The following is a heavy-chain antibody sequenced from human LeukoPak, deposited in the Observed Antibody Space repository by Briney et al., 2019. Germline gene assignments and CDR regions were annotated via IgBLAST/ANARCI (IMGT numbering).Heavy chain of an antibody. CDR3: ARGGYCSSTSCSHHYYYGMDV. J-gene: IGHJ6*02. V-gene: IGHV1-18*01. CDR1: GYTFNAHG. CDR2: ISGTGGNT. Sequence: ASVKVSCKASGYTFNAHGMSWVRQAPGQGLEWMGWISGTGGNTDYAEKFQGRVTLTTDTSTSTAYMELRSLRSDDTAVYYCARGGYCSSTSCSHHYYYGMDVWGQGTTVTVSS. D-gene: IGHD2-2*01.